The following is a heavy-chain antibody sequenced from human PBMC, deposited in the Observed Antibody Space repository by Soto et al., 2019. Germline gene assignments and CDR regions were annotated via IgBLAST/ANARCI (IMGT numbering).Heavy chain of an antibody. Sequence: SETLSLTCTVSGGSISSGGYSWSWIRQHPGKGLEWIGYIYYSGSTYYNPSIKSRVTISVDTSKNQFSLKLSSVTAADTAVYYCARASDSRGYPNWFDPWGQGTLVTVSS. CDR1: GGSISSGGYS. V-gene: IGHV4-31*03. J-gene: IGHJ5*02. D-gene: IGHD3-22*01. CDR3: ARASDSRGYPNWFDP. CDR2: IYYSGST.